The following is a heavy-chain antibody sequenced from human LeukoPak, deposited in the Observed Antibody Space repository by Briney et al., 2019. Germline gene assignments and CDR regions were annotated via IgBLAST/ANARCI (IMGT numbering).Heavy chain of an antibody. J-gene: IGHJ4*02. Sequence: SETLSLTCTVSGGSIRSYYWSWIRQPPGKGLEWIGYIYDSGSTNYNPSLKSRVTISVDTSKNQFSLRLSSVTAADTAVYYCARLYSSSLGRVFDYWGQGTLVTVSS. CDR2: IYDSGST. V-gene: IGHV4-59*01. D-gene: IGHD6-13*01. CDR3: ARLYSSSLGRVFDY. CDR1: GGSIRSYY.